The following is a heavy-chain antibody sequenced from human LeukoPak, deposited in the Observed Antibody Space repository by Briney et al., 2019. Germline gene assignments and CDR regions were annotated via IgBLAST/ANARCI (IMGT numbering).Heavy chain of an antibody. Sequence: SGTLSLTCAVSGVSISSINWWSWVRQPPGKGLEWIGEIYHSGSTNYNPSLKSRVTISVDKSKNQFSLKLTSVTAADTAVYYCARALRQQLVTGWFDPWGQGTLVTVSS. CDR1: GVSISSINW. J-gene: IGHJ5*02. CDR3: ARALRQQLVTGWFDP. D-gene: IGHD6-13*01. V-gene: IGHV4-4*02. CDR2: IYHSGST.